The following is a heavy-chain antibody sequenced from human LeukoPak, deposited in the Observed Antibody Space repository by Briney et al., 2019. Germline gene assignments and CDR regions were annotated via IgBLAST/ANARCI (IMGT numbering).Heavy chain of an antibody. CDR2: INHSGST. CDR3: ARGYGSGSYK. Sequence: TSETLSLTCAVYGGSFSGYYWSWIRQPPGKGLEWIGEINHSGSTNYNPSLKSRVTISVDTSKNQFSQKLSSVTAADTAVYYCARGYGSGSYKWGQGTLVTVSS. J-gene: IGHJ4*02. CDR1: GGSFSGYY. D-gene: IGHD3-10*01. V-gene: IGHV4-34*01.